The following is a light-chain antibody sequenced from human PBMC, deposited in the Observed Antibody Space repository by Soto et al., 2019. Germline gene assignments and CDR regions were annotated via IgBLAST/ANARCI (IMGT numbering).Light chain of an antibody. J-gene: IGKJ4*01. Sequence: DIVMSQSPDSLAAALGERATINCNSRQSVLYDSNNKKYLAWYQQKPGQPPKLLIYWASMRESGVPDRFSGSGSGTDFTLTITSLQDEDVAVYYCQQYYSLPLTFGGGTKVDIK. CDR3: QQYYSLPLT. CDR1: QSVLYDSNNKKY. CDR2: WAS. V-gene: IGKV4-1*01.